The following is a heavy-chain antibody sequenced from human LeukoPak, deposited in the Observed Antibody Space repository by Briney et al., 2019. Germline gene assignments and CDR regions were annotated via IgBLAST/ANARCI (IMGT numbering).Heavy chain of an antibody. Sequence: TSETLSLTCTVSGGSISGYYWSWIRQPAGKGLERIGRIYPSGSTNYNPSLKSRVTMSIDTSKNQFSLNLSSVAAADTAVYYCARISGSSLDYWGQGTLVTVSS. CDR2: IYPSGST. CDR1: GGSISGYY. D-gene: IGHD6-13*01. J-gene: IGHJ4*02. CDR3: ARISGSSLDY. V-gene: IGHV4-4*07.